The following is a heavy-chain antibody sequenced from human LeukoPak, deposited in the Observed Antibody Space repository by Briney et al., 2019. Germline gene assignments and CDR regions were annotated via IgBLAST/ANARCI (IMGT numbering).Heavy chain of an antibody. J-gene: IGHJ5*02. CDR1: GFTFITYD. D-gene: IGHD2-2*01. Sequence: PGGSLRLSCAASGFTFITYDMHWVRQAPGKGLEWVALIRYDGYNTNYADSVKGRFTISRDNSKNTLYLQMNSLSAEDTAVYYSAKPFQRQNNWFDPWGQGTLVTVSS. CDR3: AKPFQRQNNWFDP. V-gene: IGHV3-30*02. CDR2: IRYDGYNT.